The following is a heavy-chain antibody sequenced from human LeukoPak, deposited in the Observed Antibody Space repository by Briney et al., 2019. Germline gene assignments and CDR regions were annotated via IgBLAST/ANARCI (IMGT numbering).Heavy chain of an antibody. CDR2: INPNSGGT. J-gene: IGHJ4*02. Sequence: ASLKVACKASGYTFTDHYLHWVRQAPGQALAWMGWINPNSGGTNYAQKFQGWVTMTRDTSISTAYMELSRLRSDDTAVYYCARAAVAGTWFDYWGQGTLVTVSS. D-gene: IGHD6-19*01. CDR1: GYTFTDHY. V-gene: IGHV1-2*04. CDR3: ARAAVAGTWFDY.